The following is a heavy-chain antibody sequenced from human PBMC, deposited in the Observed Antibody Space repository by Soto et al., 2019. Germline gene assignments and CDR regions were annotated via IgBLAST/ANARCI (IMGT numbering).Heavy chain of an antibody. D-gene: IGHD3-3*01. V-gene: IGHV2-5*01. Sequence: SGSTLVNPTQTLTLTCTFSGFSLSTSGVGVGWIRQPPGKALEWLALIYWNDDKRYSPSLKSRLTITKDTSKNQVVLTMTNMDPVDTATYYFAHSSLPQYYDFWSGHFDYWGQGILVTVSS. CDR1: GFSLSTSGVG. CDR3: AHSSLPQYYDFWSGHFDY. J-gene: IGHJ4*02. CDR2: IYWNDDK.